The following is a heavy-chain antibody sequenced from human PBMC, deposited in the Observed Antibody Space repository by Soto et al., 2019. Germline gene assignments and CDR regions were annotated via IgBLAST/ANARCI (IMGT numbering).Heavy chain of an antibody. CDR3: ARGAVMPDS. D-gene: IGHD3-16*01. J-gene: IGHJ4*02. CDR1: GFTFDSFA. CDR2: ISASGGST. V-gene: IGHV3-23*01. Sequence: EVQLLESGGGLEQPGGSLRLSCAASGFTFDSFAMTWVRQAPGKGLEWVSAISASGGSTFYADSVKGRFTFSRDSSKNTLYLQMNSLRAEDTAVYYCARGAVMPDSWGQGTLVTVSS.